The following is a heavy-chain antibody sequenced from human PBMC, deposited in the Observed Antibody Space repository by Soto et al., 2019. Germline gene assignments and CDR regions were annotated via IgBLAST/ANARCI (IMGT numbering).Heavy chain of an antibody. D-gene: IGHD3-16*01. Sequence: QVQLVESGGGVVQPGRSLRLSCAASGFTFSSYAMHWVRQAPGKGLEWVAVISYDGSNKYYADTVKGRFTISGDNSKNSLYLQMNSLRAEDTAVYYCARALGEASDYWGQGTLVTVSS. CDR1: GFTFSSYA. V-gene: IGHV3-30-3*01. CDR2: ISYDGSNK. J-gene: IGHJ4*02. CDR3: ARALGEASDY.